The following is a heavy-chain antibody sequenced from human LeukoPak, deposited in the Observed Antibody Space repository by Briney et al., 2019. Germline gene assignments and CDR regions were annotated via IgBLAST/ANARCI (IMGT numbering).Heavy chain of an antibody. Sequence: SETLSLTCTVSGGSISSSSYYWGWIRQPPGKGLEWIGSIYYSGSTYYNPSLKSRVTISVDTSKNQFSLKLSSVTAADTAVYYCARRGSLLGFDYWGQGTLVTVSS. V-gene: IGHV4-39*01. CDR3: ARRGSLLGFDY. J-gene: IGHJ4*02. CDR2: IYYSGST. CDR1: GGSISSSSYY. D-gene: IGHD2-15*01.